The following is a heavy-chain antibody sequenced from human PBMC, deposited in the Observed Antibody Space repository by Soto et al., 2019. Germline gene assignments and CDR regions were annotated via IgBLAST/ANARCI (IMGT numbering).Heavy chain of an antibody. CDR2: ITPMFGTT. D-gene: IGHD1-20*01. Sequence: QVQLVQSGAEVKKPGSSVKVSCKASAGTFVNYAITWVRQAPGQGLELMGPITPMFGTTYNAQKFNGRVTYTADDSTSTAFMELSGLRTQDTAVYYCARVALSGILLGGVDSWGQRTLVTVSA. V-gene: IGHV1-69*01. J-gene: IGHJ4*02. CDR3: ARVALSGILLGGVDS. CDR1: AGTFVNYA.